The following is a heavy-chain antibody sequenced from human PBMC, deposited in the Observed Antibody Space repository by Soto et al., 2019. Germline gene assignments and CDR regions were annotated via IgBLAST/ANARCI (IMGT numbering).Heavy chain of an antibody. D-gene: IGHD2-2*01. Sequence: ASVKVSCKVSGYTLTDLSIHWVRQAPGKGLEWMGGFDPEDDETIYALKFQGRVTMTEDTFTDTAYMELSSLRSEDTAVYYCTTDWIWDWCISTSCYDDYWGQGTLVTVSS. J-gene: IGHJ4*02. V-gene: IGHV1-24*01. CDR3: TTDWIWDWCISTSCYDDY. CDR2: FDPEDDET. CDR1: GYTLTDLS.